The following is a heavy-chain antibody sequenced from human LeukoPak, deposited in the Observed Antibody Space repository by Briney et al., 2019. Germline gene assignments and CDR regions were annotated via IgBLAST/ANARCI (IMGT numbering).Heavy chain of an antibody. CDR1: GFTVSSNY. J-gene: IGHJ4*02. D-gene: IGHD3-16*01. CDR2: ISSSSSTI. CDR3: ARVSRDYVWGSYSYYFDY. Sequence: GGSLRLSCAASGFTVSSNYMSWVRQAPGKGLEWVSYISSSSSTIYYADSVKGRFTISRDNAKNSLYLQMNSLRAEDTAVYYCARVSRDYVWGSYSYYFDYWGQGTLVTVSS. V-gene: IGHV3-48*01.